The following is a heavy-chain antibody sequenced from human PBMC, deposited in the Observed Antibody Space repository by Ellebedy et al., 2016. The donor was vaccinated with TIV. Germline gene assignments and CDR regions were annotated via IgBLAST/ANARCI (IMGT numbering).Heavy chain of an antibody. CDR2: INYGGTT. D-gene: IGHD2-21*01. J-gene: IGHJ3*02. CDR1: VASISSDSDY. Sequence: MPSETLSLTRTVSVASISSDSDYWGWGWIRQTPGKGLEWIGSINYGGTTFKNPSLKSRATISLDTSKHQPSLRLDSVIAADTAVYHCVRQGIASTQWTFDMWGQGTMVTVSS. CDR3: VRQGIASTQWTFDM. V-gene: IGHV4-39*01.